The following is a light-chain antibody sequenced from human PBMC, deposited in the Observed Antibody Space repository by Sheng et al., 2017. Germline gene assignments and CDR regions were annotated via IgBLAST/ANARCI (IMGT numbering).Light chain of an antibody. V-gene: IGKV1-5*01. J-gene: IGKJ4*01. Sequence: IQMTQSPSTLSASVGDRVIITCRASQSLNNALAWYQVKPGKAPKFLIYDASTLQRGVPSRFSGSGSGTEFTLTISSLQPDDFATYYCQQYNSYSLSFGGGTKVEIK. CDR3: QQYNSYSLS. CDR1: QSLNNA. CDR2: DAS.